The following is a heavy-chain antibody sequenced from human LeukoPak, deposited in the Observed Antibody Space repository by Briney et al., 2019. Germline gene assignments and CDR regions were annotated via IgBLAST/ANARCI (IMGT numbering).Heavy chain of an antibody. V-gene: IGHV4-30-2*01. J-gene: IGHJ4*02. CDR3: ARVSERLGLGVDY. CDR1: GGSISSGGYS. CDR2: IYHSGST. Sequence: ASETLSLTCAVSGGSISSGGYSWRWIRQPPGKGLEWIGYIYHSGSTYYNPSLKSRVTISVDRSKNQFSLKLSSVTAADTAVYYCARVSERLGLGVDYWGQGTLVTVSS. D-gene: IGHD3-16*01.